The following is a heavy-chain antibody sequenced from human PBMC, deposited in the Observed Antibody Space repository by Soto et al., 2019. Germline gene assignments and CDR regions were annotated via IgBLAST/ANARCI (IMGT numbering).Heavy chain of an antibody. CDR3: ASERLGYCISTRCYAGSPGVRWFDP. V-gene: IGHV4-61*01. J-gene: IGHJ5*02. CDR2: IYYSGST. D-gene: IGHD2-2*01. CDR1: GGSVSSCSYY. Sequence: SETLCRTCTVSGGSVSSCSYYWSWIRQPPGKGLEWIGYIYYSGSTNYNPSLKSRVTISVDTSKNQFSLKLSSVTAADTAVYYCASERLGYCISTRCYAGSPGVRWFDPWGQGTLVTVS.